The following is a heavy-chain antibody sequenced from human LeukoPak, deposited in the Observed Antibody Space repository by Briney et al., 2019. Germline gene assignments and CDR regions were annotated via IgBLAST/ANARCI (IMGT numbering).Heavy chain of an antibody. J-gene: IGHJ4*02. CDR2: IYTSGTT. CDR1: GGSIGSSY. V-gene: IGHV4-4*07. CDR3: ARQGYYDSSGYYSFDY. Sequence: SETLSLTCSISGGSIGSSYFSWIRQPAGKGLEWIGRIYTSGTTIYNPSLKSRVTMSVDTSKNQFSLKLSSVTAADTAVYYCARQGYYDSSGYYSFDYWGQGTLVTVSS. D-gene: IGHD3-22*01.